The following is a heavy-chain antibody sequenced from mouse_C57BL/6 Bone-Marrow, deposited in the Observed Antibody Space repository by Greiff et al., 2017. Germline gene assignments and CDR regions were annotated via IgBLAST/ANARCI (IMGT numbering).Heavy chain of an antibody. J-gene: IGHJ3*01. Sequence: VKLQQSGAELARPGASVKLSCKASGYTFTSYGISWVKQRTGQGLEWIGEIYPRSGNTYYNEKFKGKATLTADKSSSTAYMELRSLTSEDSAVYFCARRDYRKWGFAYWGQGTVVTVSA. CDR3: ARRDYRKWGFAY. CDR1: GYTFTSYG. D-gene: IGHD2-14*01. CDR2: IYPRSGNT. V-gene: IGHV1-81*01.